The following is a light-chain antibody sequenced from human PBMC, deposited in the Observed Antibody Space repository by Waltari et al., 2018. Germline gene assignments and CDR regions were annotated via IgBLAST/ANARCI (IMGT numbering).Light chain of an antibody. CDR2: SNN. J-gene: IGLJ2*01. CDR3: AAWDDSLNAVV. CDR1: RSNIGSNT. V-gene: IGLV1-44*01. Sequence: QSVLTQPPSASGTPGQRVTISCSGSRSNIGSNTVNWYQQLPGTAPKLLIYSNNQRPSGVPDLFSVSKSGTSASLAISGLQSEDEADYYCAAWDDSLNAVVFGGGTKLTVL.